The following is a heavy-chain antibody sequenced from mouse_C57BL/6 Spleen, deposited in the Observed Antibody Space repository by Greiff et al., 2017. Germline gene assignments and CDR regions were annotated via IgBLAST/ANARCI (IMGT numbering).Heavy chain of an antibody. CDR3: AREAGYYGSSFDY. V-gene: IGHV1-80*01. CDR2: IYPGDGDT. Sequence: QVQLKESGAELVKPGASVKISCKASGYAFSSYWMNWVKQRPGKGLEWIGQIYPGDGDTNYNGKFKGKATLTADKSSSTAYMQLSSLTSEDSAVYFCAREAGYYGSSFDYGGQGTTLTVSS. J-gene: IGHJ2*01. D-gene: IGHD1-1*01. CDR1: GYAFSSYW.